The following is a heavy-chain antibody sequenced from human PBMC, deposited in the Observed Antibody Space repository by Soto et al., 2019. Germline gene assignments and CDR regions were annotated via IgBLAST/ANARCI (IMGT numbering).Heavy chain of an antibody. V-gene: IGHV1-46*03. CDR1: GYTFTSYY. CDR3: ARDYCSSTSCYGKYYYYMAV. D-gene: IGHD2-2*01. J-gene: IGHJ6*03. CDR2: INPSGGST. Sequence: ASVKVSCKASGYTFTSYYMHWVRQAPGQGLEWMGIINPSGGSTSYAQKFQGRVTMTRDTSTSTVYMELSSLRSEDTAVYYCARDYCSSTSCYGKYYYYMAVWGKGTTVTVSS.